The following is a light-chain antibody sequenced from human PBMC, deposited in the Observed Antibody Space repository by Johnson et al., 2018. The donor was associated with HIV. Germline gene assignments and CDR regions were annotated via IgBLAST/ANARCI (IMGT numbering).Light chain of an antibody. CDR1: SSNIGNNY. J-gene: IGLJ1*01. CDR2: ENN. Sequence: QSVLTQPPSVSAAPGQKVTISCSGSSSNIGNNYVSWYQQLPGTAPKLLIYENNKRPSGIPDRFSGSKSGTSATLAITGLQTGAEADYYCGTWDSSLSAYVFGTGTKVTVL. CDR3: GTWDSSLSAYV. V-gene: IGLV1-51*02.